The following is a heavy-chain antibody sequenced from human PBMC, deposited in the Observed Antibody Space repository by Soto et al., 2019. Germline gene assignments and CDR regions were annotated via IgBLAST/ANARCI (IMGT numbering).Heavy chain of an antibody. J-gene: IGHJ6*03. V-gene: IGHV3-13*01. Sequence: GGSLRLSCAASGFTFSSYDMHWVRQATGKGLEWVSAIGTAGDTYYPGSVKGRFTISRENAKNSLYLQMNSLRAGDTAVYYCARVNRSSGGSYNYYYYMDVWGKGTTVTVSS. CDR3: ARVNRSSGGSYNYYYYMDV. CDR2: IGTAGDT. CDR1: GFTFSSYD. D-gene: IGHD2-15*01.